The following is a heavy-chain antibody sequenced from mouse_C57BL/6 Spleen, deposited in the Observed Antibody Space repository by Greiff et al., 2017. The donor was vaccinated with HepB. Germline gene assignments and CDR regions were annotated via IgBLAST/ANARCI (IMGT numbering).Heavy chain of an antibody. D-gene: IGHD2-4*01. CDR3: TRAVYYDYDYFDY. CDR2: IYPGNSDT. CDR1: GYTSTSYW. V-gene: IGHV1-5*01. Sequence: VQLQQSGTVLARPGASVKMSCKTSGYTSTSYWMHWVKQRPGQGLEWIGAIYPGNSDTSYNQKFKGKAKLTAVTSASTAYMELSSLTNEDSAVYYCTRAVYYDYDYFDYWGQGTTLTVSS. J-gene: IGHJ2*01.